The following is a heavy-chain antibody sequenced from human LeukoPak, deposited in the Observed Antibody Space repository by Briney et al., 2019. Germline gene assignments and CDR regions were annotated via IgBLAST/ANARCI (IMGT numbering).Heavy chain of an antibody. V-gene: IGHV1-58*02. Sequence: SVKVSCKASGFTFTSSAMQWVRQARGQRLEWIGWIVVGSGNTNYAQKFQERVTITRDMSTSTAYMELSSLRSEDTAVYYCAAASARTTIFGVVITSGLAFDIWGQGTMVTVSS. CDR2: IVVGSGNT. CDR1: GFTFTSSA. D-gene: IGHD3-3*01. CDR3: AAASARTTIFGVVITSGLAFDI. J-gene: IGHJ3*02.